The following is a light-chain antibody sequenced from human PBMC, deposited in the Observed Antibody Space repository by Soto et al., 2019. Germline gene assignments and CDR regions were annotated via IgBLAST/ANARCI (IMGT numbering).Light chain of an antibody. CDR1: SSNIGAGYD. V-gene: IGLV1-40*01. CDR3: QSYDSSLSGCYV. J-gene: IGLJ1*01. CDR2: GNS. Sequence: QAVVTQPPSVSGAPGQRVTISCTGSSSNIGAGYDVHWYQQLPGTAPKLLIYGNSNRPSGVPDRFSGSKSGTSASLAITGLQAADEADYYCQSYDSSLSGCYVFGTGTKLTVL.